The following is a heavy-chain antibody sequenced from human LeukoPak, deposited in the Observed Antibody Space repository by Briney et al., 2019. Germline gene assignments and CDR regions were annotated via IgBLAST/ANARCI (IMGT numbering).Heavy chain of an antibody. CDR1: GFTFSSYS. V-gene: IGHV3-21*01. CDR3: ARDGSVVGAFDY. D-gene: IGHD3-10*01. Sequence: GGSLRLSCAASGFTFSSYSMNWVRQAPGKGLEWVSSISSSSRYIYYADSVKGRFTISRDNAKNSLYLQMNSLRAEDTAVYYCARDGSVVGAFDYWGQGTLVTVSS. J-gene: IGHJ4*02. CDR2: ISSSSRYI.